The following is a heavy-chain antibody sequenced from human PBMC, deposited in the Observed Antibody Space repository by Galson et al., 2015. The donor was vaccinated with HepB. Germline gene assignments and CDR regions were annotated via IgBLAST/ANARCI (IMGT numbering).Heavy chain of an antibody. CDR3: AMGRQLGGGY. CDR2: ISGRGDDT. Sequence: SLRLSCAASGFTFRNYAMSWVRQAPGKGLEWVSTISGRGDDTRYADSVQGRFTISRDNSKNTLYLQIGSLRADDTAVYYCAMGRQLGGGYWGQGTLVTVSS. D-gene: IGHD6-13*01. J-gene: IGHJ4*02. CDR1: GFTFRNYA. V-gene: IGHV3-23*01.